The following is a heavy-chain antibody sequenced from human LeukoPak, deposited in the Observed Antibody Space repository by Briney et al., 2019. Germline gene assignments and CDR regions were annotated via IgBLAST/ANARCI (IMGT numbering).Heavy chain of an antibody. V-gene: IGHV1-69*13. J-gene: IGHJ6*02. CDR1: GGTFSSYA. Sequence: GASVKVSCKASGGTFSSYAISWVRQAPGQGLEWMGGIIPIVDTANYAQKFQGRVTITADESTSTAYMELSSLRSGDTAVYYCARVSIAARLNYYYGMDVWGQGTTVTVSS. D-gene: IGHD6-6*01. CDR2: IIPIVDTA. CDR3: ARVSIAARLNYYYGMDV.